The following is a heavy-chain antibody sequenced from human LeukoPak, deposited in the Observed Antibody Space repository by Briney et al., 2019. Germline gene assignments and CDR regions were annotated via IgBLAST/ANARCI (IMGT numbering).Heavy chain of an antibody. CDR1: GFTFSNYA. D-gene: IGHD3-9*01. CDR3: ARDQGFDSFYYYYGMDV. V-gene: IGHV3-23*01. Sequence: GGSLRLSCVASGFTFSNYALSWVRQAPGKGLEWVSSIGGSVNATYYADSVKGRFTISRDNSKNTLYLQMNSLRAEDTAGYYCARDQGFDSFYYYYGMDVWGLGTTVIVSS. CDR2: IGGSVNAT. J-gene: IGHJ6*02.